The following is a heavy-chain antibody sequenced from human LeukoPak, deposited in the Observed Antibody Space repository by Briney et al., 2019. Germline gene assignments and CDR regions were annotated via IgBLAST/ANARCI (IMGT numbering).Heavy chain of an antibody. CDR2: IKQDGSEK. J-gene: IGHJ3*02. CDR3: ARPRSTIVVRDAFGI. CDR1: GFTFSSYW. Sequence: GGSLRLSCAASGFTFSSYWMSWVRQAPGKGLEWVANIKQDGSEKYYVDSVKGRFTISRDNAKNSLYLQMNSLRAEDTAVYFCARPRSTIVVRDAFGIWGQGTMVTVSS. D-gene: IGHD3-22*01. V-gene: IGHV3-7*03.